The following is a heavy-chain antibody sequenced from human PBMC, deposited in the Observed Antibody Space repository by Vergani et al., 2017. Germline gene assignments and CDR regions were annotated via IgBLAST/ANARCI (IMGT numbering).Heavy chain of an antibody. J-gene: IGHJ1*01. D-gene: IGHD4-17*01. CDR3: ARLRQRIYGDPAEYFQH. CDR1: GYSFTSYW. V-gene: IGHV5-10-1*03. CDR2: IDPSDSYT. Sequence: EVQLVQSGAEVKKPGESLRISCKGSGYSFTSYWISWVRQMPGKGLEWMGRIDPSDSYTNYSPSFQGHVTISADKSISTAYMQWSSLKASDTAMYYWARLRQRIYGDPAEYFQHWGQGTLVTVSS.